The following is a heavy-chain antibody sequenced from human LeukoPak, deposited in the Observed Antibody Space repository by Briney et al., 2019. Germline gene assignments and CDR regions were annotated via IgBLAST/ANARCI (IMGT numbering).Heavy chain of an antibody. D-gene: IGHD2-15*01. CDR2: INPNSGGT. Sequence: ASVKVSCKASGYTFTGYYMHWVRQAPGQGLEWMGWINPNSGGTNYAQKFQGRVTMTRDTSISTAYMELSRLRSDDTAVYYCARDIASCTHTTCYDIRFDSWGQGTLVTVSS. V-gene: IGHV1-2*02. CDR3: ARDIASCTHTTCYDIRFDS. CDR1: GYTFTGYY. J-gene: IGHJ5*01.